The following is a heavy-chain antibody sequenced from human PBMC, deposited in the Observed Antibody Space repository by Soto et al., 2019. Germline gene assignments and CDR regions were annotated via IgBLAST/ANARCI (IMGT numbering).Heavy chain of an antibody. CDR1: GCSISTYY. CDR2: IYSSGST. CDR3: APFGGNSSSLDS. Sequence: SETLSLTCTVSGCSISTYYWSWIRQPPGKGLEWLGYIYSSGSTNYNPSLRSRVTISVDTSKKQVSLKLSSVTAADTAVYYCAPFGGNSSSLDSWGQGTLVTVSS. V-gene: IGHV4-59*01. J-gene: IGHJ4*02. D-gene: IGHD6-6*01.